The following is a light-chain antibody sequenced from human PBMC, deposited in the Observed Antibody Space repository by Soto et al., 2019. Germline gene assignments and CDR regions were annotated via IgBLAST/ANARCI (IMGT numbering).Light chain of an antibody. Sequence: ETVMTQSPATLSVSPGERHTLSCRASQSVSSNLAWYQPKPGQAPRLLIYDASTRATGIPARFSGSGSGTEFTLTISSLQSEDFAVYYCQQYNTWHLTFGPGTKVDIK. CDR1: QSVSSN. V-gene: IGKV3-15*01. J-gene: IGKJ3*01. CDR2: DAS. CDR3: QQYNTWHLT.